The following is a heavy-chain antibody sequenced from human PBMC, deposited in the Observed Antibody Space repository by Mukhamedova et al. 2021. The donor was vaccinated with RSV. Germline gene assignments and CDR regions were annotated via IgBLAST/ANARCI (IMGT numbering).Heavy chain of an antibody. J-gene: IGHJ4*02. D-gene: IGHD3-22*01. Sequence: TQYAASVKGRFTISRDFSKDTLYLQMNSLNIEDTAVYYCAWTYYDRTLDHWGQGTLVTVSS. V-gene: IGHV3-72*01. CDR3: AWTYYDRTLDH. CDR2: T.